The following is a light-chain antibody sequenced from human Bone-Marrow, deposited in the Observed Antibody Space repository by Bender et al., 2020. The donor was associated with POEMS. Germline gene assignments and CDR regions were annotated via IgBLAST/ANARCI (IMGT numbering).Light chain of an antibody. J-gene: IGLJ3*02. Sequence: QSALTQPASVSGSPGQSITISCTGTSSDVGAFNYVSWYQQHPGEAPKLIIYDVNNRPSGVSNRFSGSKSGNTASLTLSGLQAEDEAAYFCQSYDSDLNGWVFGGGTKLTVL. CDR2: DVN. CDR3: QSYDSDLNGWV. CDR1: SSDVGAFNY. V-gene: IGLV2-14*03.